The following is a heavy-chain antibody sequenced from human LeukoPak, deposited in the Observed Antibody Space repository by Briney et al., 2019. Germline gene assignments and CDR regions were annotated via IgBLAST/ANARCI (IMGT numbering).Heavy chain of an antibody. CDR3: AREYSSSSAPYFDY. V-gene: IGHV3-21*01. D-gene: IGHD6-6*01. CDR1: GFTFSSYG. Sequence: GRSLRLSCAASGFTFSSYGMHWVRQAPGKGLEWVSSISSSSSYIYYADSVKGRFTISRDNAKNSLYLQMNSLRAEDTAVYYCAREYSSSSAPYFDYWGQGTLVTVSS. J-gene: IGHJ4*02. CDR2: ISSSSSYI.